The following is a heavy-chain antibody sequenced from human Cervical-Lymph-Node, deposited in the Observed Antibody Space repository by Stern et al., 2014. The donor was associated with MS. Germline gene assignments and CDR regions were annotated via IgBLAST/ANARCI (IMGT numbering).Heavy chain of an antibody. CDR3: ARDYEDTSMLFDH. Sequence: QVQLVESGGDVVQPGRSLRLSCAASGFTFSTYGMHCVRPAPGKGLEWVTVISYDGNHKYYAASVKGRFPISRDNSKNTLHLQMNSVTPDDTAIYYCARDYEDTSMLFDHWGQGTLVTVSS. V-gene: IGHV3-30*03. CDR1: GFTFSTYG. J-gene: IGHJ4*02. CDR2: ISYDGNHK. D-gene: IGHD2-8*01.